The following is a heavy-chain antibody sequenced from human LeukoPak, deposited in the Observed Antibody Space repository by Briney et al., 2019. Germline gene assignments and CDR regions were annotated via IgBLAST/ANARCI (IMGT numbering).Heavy chain of an antibody. CDR3: ARDHRGYGSGSYYRD. CDR2: ISSSSSYI. CDR1: GFTFSSYS. J-gene: IGHJ4*02. Sequence: GGSLRLSCAASGFTFSSYSMNWVRQAPGKGLEWVSSISSSSSYIYYADSVKGRFTISRDNAKNSLYLQMNSLRAEDTAVYYCARDHRGYGSGSYYRDWGQGTLVTVSS. D-gene: IGHD3-10*01. V-gene: IGHV3-21*01.